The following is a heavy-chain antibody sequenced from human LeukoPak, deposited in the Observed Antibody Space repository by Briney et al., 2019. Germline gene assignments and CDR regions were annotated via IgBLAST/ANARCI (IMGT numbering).Heavy chain of an antibody. J-gene: IGHJ4*02. CDR1: GFTVSGTW. D-gene: IGHD6-25*01. CDR2: INNDGRST. CDR3: AKRSARPKPFDC. V-gene: IGHV3-74*01. Sequence: GGSLRLSCAASGFTVSGTWMHWVRQAPGKGLVWVSRINNDGRSTSYADPVKGRFTISRDNSKNTVYLQMNSLSAEDTAIYYCAKRSARPKPFDCWGQGTLVTVSS.